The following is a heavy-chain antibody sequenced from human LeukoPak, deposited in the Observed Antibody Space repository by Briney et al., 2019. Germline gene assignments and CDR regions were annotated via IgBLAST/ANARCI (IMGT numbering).Heavy chain of an antibody. CDR2: ISGSGGST. CDR1: GFTFSSYA. V-gene: IGHV3-23*01. CDR3: ASLPFCSSNCYRDPPGGYHYYGLDA. Sequence: GGSLRLSCAASGFTFSSYAMSWVRQAPGKGLEWVSAISGSGGSTYYADSVKGRFTISRDNAKTSLYLQMDSLRDDDTAVYYCASLPFCSSNCYRDPPGGYHYYGLDAWGQGTTVTASS. J-gene: IGHJ6*02. D-gene: IGHD2-2*01.